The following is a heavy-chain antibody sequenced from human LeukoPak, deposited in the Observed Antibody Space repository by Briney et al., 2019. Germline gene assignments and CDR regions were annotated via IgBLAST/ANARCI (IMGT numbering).Heavy chain of an antibody. D-gene: IGHD6-13*01. CDR2: INPNSGGT. CDR1: GYTITGYY. J-gene: IGHJ5*02. CDR3: ARDSNPGYSSSWYNWFDP. V-gene: IGHV1-2*02. Sequence: GASVKVSCKASGYTITGYYMHWVRQAPGQGLEWMGWINPNSGGTNYAQKFQGRVTMTRDTSISTAYMELSRLRSDDTAVYYCARDSNPGYSSSWYNWFDPWGQGTLVTVSS.